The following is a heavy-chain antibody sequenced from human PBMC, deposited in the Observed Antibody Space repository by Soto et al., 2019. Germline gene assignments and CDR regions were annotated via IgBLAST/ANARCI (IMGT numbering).Heavy chain of an antibody. J-gene: IGHJ6*02. CDR2: IYYSGST. V-gene: IGHV4-39*01. CDR3: ARQGIQLWLHYYYYYGMDV. D-gene: IGHD5-18*01. Sequence: SETLSLTCTVSGGSISSSSYYWGWIRQPPGKGLEWIGSIYYSGSTYYNPSLKSRVTISVDTSKNQFSLKLSSVTAADTAVYYCARQGIQLWLHYYYYYGMDVWGQGTTVT. CDR1: GGSISSSSYY.